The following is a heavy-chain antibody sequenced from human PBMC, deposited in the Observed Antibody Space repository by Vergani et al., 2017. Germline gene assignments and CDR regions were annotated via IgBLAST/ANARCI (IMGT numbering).Heavy chain of an antibody. D-gene: IGHD5-24*01. V-gene: IGHV5-51*01. J-gene: IGHJ4*02. CDR2: IYAGDSDV. Sequence: EVMLVQSGAEVKKPGESLKISCQGSGYSITNYWIAWVRQRPGKGLEWMGIIYAGDSDVRYSPSFQGQVTMSVDKSTNTAYLQWSGLKASDTAIYYCARQDGDGIYYFDSWGQGSLVTVSS. CDR3: ARQDGDGIYYFDS. CDR1: GYSITNYW.